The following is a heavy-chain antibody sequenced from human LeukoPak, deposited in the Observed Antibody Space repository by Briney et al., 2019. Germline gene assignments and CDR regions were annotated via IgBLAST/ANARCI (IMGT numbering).Heavy chain of an antibody. CDR1: GGSISSSCYY. D-gene: IGHD2-21*02. CDR3: ARYGVTDDY. V-gene: IGHV4-39*01. Sequence: SETLSLTCTVSGGSISSSCYYWGWIRQPPGKGLEWIGSIYYSGSTYYNPSLKSRVTISVDTSKNQFSLKLSSVTAADTAVYYCARYGVTDDYWGQGTLVTVSS. J-gene: IGHJ4*02. CDR2: IYYSGST.